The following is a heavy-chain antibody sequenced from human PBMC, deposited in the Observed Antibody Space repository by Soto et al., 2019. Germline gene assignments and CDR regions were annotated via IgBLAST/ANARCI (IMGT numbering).Heavy chain of an antibody. D-gene: IGHD6-19*01. J-gene: IGHJ4*02. CDR1: GFPFSIYS. CDR3: ARSVEGHFAY. Sequence: EVQLVASGGGLVQPGGSLRLTCVASGFPFSIYSMNWVRQAPGKGLEWSSYITSDTNTIKYADSVKGRFTISRDNAKNLVYLQMNRLRDEDTAVYFWARSVEGHFAYRGQGTVVTVSS. CDR2: ITSDTNTI. V-gene: IGHV3-48*02.